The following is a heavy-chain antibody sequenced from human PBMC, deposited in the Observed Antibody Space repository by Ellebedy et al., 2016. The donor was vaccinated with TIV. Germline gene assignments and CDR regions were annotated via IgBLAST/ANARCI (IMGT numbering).Heavy chain of an antibody. V-gene: IGHV1-69*04. Sequence: SVKVSXXASGGTFSSYAISWVRQAPGQGLEWMGRIIPILGIANYAQKFQGRVTITADESTSTAYMELSSLRSEDTAVYYCARGVTTYYYYYMDVWGKGTTVTVSS. CDR2: IIPILGIA. D-gene: IGHD4-11*01. CDR1: GGTFSSYA. J-gene: IGHJ6*03. CDR3: ARGVTTYYYYYMDV.